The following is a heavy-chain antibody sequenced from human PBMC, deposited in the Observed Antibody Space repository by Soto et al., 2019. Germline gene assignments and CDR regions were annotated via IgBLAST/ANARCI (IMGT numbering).Heavy chain of an antibody. D-gene: IGHD3-22*01. V-gene: IGHV3-23*01. CDR1: GFTFSSYA. J-gene: IGHJ4*02. CDR3: AKEMTSGYYLFDY. Sequence: PGGSLRLSCAASGFTFSSYAMSWVRQAPGKGLEWVSTISGTGGSTYYPDSVKGRFTISGDNSKNTVYLQMNSLRAEDAAIYYCAKEMTSGYYLFDYWGQGTLVTVSS. CDR2: ISGTGGST.